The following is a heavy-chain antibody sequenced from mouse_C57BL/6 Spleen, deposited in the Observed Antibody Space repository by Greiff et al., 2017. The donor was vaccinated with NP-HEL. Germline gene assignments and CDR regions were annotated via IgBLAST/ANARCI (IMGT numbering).Heavy chain of an antibody. CDR3: ARSSFYYDYSWFAY. J-gene: IGHJ3*01. V-gene: IGHV7-3*01. Sequence: EVMLVESGGGLVQPGGSLSLSCAASGFTFTDYYMSWVRQPPGKALEWLGFIRNKANGYTTEYSASVKGRFTISRDNSQSILYLQMNALRAEDSATYYCARSSFYYDYSWFAYWGQGTLVTVSA. CDR2: IRNKANGYTT. D-gene: IGHD2-4*01. CDR1: GFTFTDYY.